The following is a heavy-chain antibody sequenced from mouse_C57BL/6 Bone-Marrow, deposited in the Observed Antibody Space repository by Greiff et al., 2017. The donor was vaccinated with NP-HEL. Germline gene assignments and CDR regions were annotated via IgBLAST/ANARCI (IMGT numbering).Heavy chain of an antibody. CDR3: ARRSGIYYDYDY. V-gene: IGHV1-81*01. D-gene: IGHD2-4*01. CDR2: IYPRSGNT. J-gene: IGHJ2*01. CDR1: GYTFTSYG. Sequence: QVQLQQSGAELARPGASVKLSCKASGYTFTSYGISWVKQRTGQGLEWIGEIYPRSGNTYYNEKFKGKATLTADKSSSTAYMELRSLTSEDSAVYFCARRSGIYYDYDYWGQGTTLTVSS.